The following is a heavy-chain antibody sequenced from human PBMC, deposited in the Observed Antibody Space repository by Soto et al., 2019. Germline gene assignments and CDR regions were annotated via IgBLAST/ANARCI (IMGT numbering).Heavy chain of an antibody. J-gene: IGHJ4*02. CDR3: ARASRGYYDSSGYPYYFDY. D-gene: IGHD3-22*01. CDR2: IYYSGST. Sequence: SETLSLTCTVSGGSISSGDYYWGWIRQPPGKGLEWIGYIYYSGSTYYNPSLKSRVTISVDTSKNQFSLKLSSVTAADTAVYYCARASRGYYDSSGYPYYFDYWGQGTLVTVSS. CDR1: GGSISSGDYY. V-gene: IGHV4-30-4*01.